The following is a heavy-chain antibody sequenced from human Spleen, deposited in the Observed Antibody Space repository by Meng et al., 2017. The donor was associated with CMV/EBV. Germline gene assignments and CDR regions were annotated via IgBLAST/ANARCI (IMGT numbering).Heavy chain of an antibody. CDR3: ARSGLRFLYNYYGVDV. D-gene: IGHD5-12*01. CDR2: SGSS. V-gene: IGHV4-59*12. J-gene: IGHJ6*02. Sequence: SETLSLTCSVSGGSISSSYWGWIRQPPGKGLEWIGYSGSSNYNPSLQSRVTISVDTSKNQVSLRLTSVTAADTAVYYCARSGLRFLYNYYGVDVWGQGTMVTVSS. CDR1: GGSISSSY.